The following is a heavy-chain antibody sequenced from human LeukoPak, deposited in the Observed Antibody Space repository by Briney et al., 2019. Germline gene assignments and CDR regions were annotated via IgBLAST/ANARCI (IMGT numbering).Heavy chain of an antibody. D-gene: IGHD3-10*01. J-gene: IGHJ5*02. CDR3: ARVKFGELLGSNWFDP. CDR2: ISYDGSNK. Sequence: GGSLRLSCAASGFTFSSYAMHWVRQAPGKGLEWVAVISYDGSNKYYADSVKGRFTISRDNSKDTLYLQMNSLRAEDTAVCYCARVKFGELLGSNWFDPWGQGTLVTVSS. CDR1: GFTFSSYA. V-gene: IGHV3-30*04.